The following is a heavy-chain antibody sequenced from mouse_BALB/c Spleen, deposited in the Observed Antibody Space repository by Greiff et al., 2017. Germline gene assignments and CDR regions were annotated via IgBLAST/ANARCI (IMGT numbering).Heavy chain of an antibody. V-gene: IGHV3-6*02. CDR1: GYSITSGYY. CDR3: ARAGPMDY. J-gene: IGHJ4*01. CDR2: ISYDGSN. Sequence: EVQLVESGPGLVKPSQSLSLTCSVTGYSITSGYYWNWIRQFPGNKLEWMGYISYDGSNNYNPSLKNRISITRDTSKNQFFLKLNSVTTEDTATYYCARAGPMDYWGQGTSVTVSS.